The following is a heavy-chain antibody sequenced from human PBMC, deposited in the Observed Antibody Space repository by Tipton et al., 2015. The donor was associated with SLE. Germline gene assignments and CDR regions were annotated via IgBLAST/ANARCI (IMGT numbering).Heavy chain of an antibody. CDR2: IYHSGDT. J-gene: IGHJ4*02. CDR3: ARVRFFDY. Sequence: TLSLTCTVSGYSIFDGYYWGWIRQPPGKGPEWIGTIYHSGDTYYNPSLKSRVTLTVDTSKNQFPLSLNSVTAADTAVYYCARVRFFDYWGQGALVTVSS. D-gene: IGHD3-3*01. V-gene: IGHV4-38-2*02. CDR1: GYSIFDGYY.